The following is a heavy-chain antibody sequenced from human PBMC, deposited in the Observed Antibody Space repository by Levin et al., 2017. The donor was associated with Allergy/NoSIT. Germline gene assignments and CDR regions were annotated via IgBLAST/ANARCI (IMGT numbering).Heavy chain of an antibody. D-gene: IGHD1-26*01. Sequence: SQTLSLTCAVYGGSFSGYYWSWIRQPPGKGLEWIGEINHSGSTNYNPSLTSRVTISVDTSKNQFSLKLSSVTAADTAVYYCARGGWELLAEGYYYYDGMDVWGQGTTVTVSS. CDR1: GGSFSGYY. CDR3: ARGGWELLAEGYYYYDGMDV. J-gene: IGHJ6*02. CDR2: INHSGST. V-gene: IGHV4-34*01.